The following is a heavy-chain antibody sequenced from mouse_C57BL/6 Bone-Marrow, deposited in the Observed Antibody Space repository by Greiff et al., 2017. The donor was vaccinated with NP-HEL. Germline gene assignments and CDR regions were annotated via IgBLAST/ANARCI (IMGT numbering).Heavy chain of an antibody. J-gene: IGHJ4*01. D-gene: IGHD2-3*01. V-gene: IGHV1-54*01. CDR2: INPGSGGT. CDR1: GYAFTNYL. CDR3: ARSGDGYYMDAMDY. Sequence: QVQLQQSGAELVRPGTSVKVSCKASGYAFTNYLIEWVKQRPGQGLEWIGVINPGSGGTNYNEKFKGKATLTADKSSSTAYMQLSSLTSEDSAVYFCARSGDGYYMDAMDYWGQGTSVTVSS.